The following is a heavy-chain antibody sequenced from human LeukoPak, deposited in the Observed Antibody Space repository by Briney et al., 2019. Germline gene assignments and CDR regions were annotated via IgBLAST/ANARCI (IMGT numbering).Heavy chain of an antibody. J-gene: IGHJ4*02. Sequence: SETLSLTCAVYGESFTTFYWGWIRQTPGKDLEWIGEINHTGSTNYNPSLRSRVTISVDTSKNQFSLKVSSVTAADTAVYYCARRGDDYKFDYWGQGTVVTVSS. CDR1: GESFTTFY. CDR2: INHTGST. D-gene: IGHD5-24*01. CDR3: ARRGDDYKFDY. V-gene: IGHV4-34*01.